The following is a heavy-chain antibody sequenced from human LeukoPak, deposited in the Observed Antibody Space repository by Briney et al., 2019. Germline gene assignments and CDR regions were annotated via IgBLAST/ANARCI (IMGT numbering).Heavy chain of an antibody. V-gene: IGHV3-23*01. CDR3: AIWFEPPSGYFDY. CDR1: GFTFSRYA. Sequence: PGGSLRLSCAVSGFTFSRYAMSWVRQAPGKGLEWVSGISGSGDSTYYADSVKGRFTISRDNSKNTLYVQMNSLRAEDTAVYYCAIWFEPPSGYFDYWGQGTLVTVSS. J-gene: IGHJ4*02. CDR2: ISGSGDST. D-gene: IGHD3-10*01.